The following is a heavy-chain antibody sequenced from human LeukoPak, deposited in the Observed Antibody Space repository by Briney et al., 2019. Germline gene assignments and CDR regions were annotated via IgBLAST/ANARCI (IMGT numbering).Heavy chain of an antibody. CDR2: IDIWNSPM. CDR1: GFTLSTYI. V-gene: IGHV3-48*01. J-gene: IGHJ4*02. Sequence: GGSLRLSCAASGFTLSTYIMNWVRQAPGKGLEWVSFIDIWNSPMYYGASVRGRSTISRDNAKNSVFLQMNSLRAEDTAVYYCARDRGDSIVGSDFDSWGQGTLVTVSS. D-gene: IGHD1-26*01. CDR3: ARDRGDSIVGSDFDS.